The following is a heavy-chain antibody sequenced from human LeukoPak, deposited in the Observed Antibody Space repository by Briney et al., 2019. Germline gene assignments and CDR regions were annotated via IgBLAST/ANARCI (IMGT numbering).Heavy chain of an antibody. Sequence: SETLSLTCAVYGGSFSGYYWSWIRQPPGKGLEWIGEINHSGSTNYNPSLKSRVTISVETSKNQFSLKLTSVTAADTAVYYCATDPGYYYDSRESYFDYWGQGTLVTVSS. CDR1: GGSFSGYY. CDR2: INHSGST. CDR3: ATDPGYYYDSRESYFDY. V-gene: IGHV4-34*01. D-gene: IGHD3-22*01. J-gene: IGHJ4*02.